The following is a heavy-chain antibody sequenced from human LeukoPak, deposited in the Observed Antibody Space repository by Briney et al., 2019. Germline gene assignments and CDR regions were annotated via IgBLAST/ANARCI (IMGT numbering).Heavy chain of an antibody. CDR3: ARAPMGPGGEYSY. Sequence: GASVKVSCKASGYTFTGYYMHWVRQAPGQGLEWMGWINPNSGGTNYAQKFQGRVTMTRDTSISTAYMELSRLRSEDTAVYYCARAPMGPGGEYSYWGQGTLVTVSS. CDR1: GYTFTGYY. V-gene: IGHV1-2*02. J-gene: IGHJ4*02. CDR2: INPNSGGT. D-gene: IGHD2-8*02.